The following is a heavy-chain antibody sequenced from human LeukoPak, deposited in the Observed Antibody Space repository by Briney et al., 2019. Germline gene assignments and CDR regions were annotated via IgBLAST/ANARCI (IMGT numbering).Heavy chain of an antibody. CDR2: IYIGGST. CDR1: GFTVSSHY. J-gene: IGHJ4*02. CDR3: AKDRLGAMMYFDF. D-gene: IGHD1-26*01. V-gene: IGHV3-53*01. Sequence: GGSLRLSCAASGFTVSSHYMTWVRQAPEKGLEWVSVIYIGGSTYYADSVKGRVTISRDNSKNTLYLQVNSLRVEDTAVYYCAKDRLGAMMYFDFWGQGTLVTVSS.